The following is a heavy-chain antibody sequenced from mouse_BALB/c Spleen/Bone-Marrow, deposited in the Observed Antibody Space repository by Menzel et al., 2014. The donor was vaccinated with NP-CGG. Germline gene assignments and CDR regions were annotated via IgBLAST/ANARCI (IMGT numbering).Heavy chain of an antibody. CDR3: TRREYGNYSYAMDH. V-gene: IGHV1S29*02. Sequence: VQLQQSGPELVKPGASVKISCKASGYTFTDYNMHWVKQSHGKSLEWIGYIYPYNGGTGYNQKFESKATLAVDNSSSTAYTGLRSLTSEDSAVYYCTRREYGNYSYAMDHWGQGTSVTVSS. CDR2: IYPYNGGT. CDR1: GYTFTDYN. D-gene: IGHD2-10*02. J-gene: IGHJ4*01.